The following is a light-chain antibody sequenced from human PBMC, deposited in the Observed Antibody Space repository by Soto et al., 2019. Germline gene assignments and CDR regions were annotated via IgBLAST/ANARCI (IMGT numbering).Light chain of an antibody. V-gene: IGLV2-14*01. CDR2: QVT. CDR1: SSDVGNYNY. Sequence: QSALTQPASVSGSPGQSITISCTGTSSDVGNYNYVSWYQETPGKAPRLIIYQVTNRPSGVSNRFSGSKSGNTASLTISGLQADDEADYYCTSFSSGSSYVIFGVGTKVTVL. CDR3: TSFSSGSSYVI. J-gene: IGLJ2*01.